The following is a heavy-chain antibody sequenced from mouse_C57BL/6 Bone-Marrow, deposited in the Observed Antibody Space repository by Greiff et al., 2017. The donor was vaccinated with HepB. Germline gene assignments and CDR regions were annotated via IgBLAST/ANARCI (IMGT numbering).Heavy chain of an antibody. V-gene: IGHV1-53*01. CDR1: GYTFTSYW. D-gene: IGHD2-4*01. J-gene: IGHJ4*01. CDR2: INPSNGGT. CDR3: TSGDYDENYYAMDY. Sequence: QVQLKQPGTELVKPGASVKLSCKASGYTFTSYWMHWVKQRPGQGLEWIGNINPSNGGTNYNEKFKSKATLTVDKSSSTAYLQLSSLTSEDTAVYYCTSGDYDENYYAMDYWGQGTSVTVSS.